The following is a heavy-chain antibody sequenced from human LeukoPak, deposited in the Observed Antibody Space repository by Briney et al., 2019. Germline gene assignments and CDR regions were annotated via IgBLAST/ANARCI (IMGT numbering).Heavy chain of an antibody. CDR1: GGSISSYY. D-gene: IGHD2-15*01. CDR3: ARDQSLGYCSGGSCPDPYYYYGMDV. V-gene: IGHV4-4*07. CDR2: IYTSGST. J-gene: IGHJ6*02. Sequence: SETLSLTCTVSGGSISSYYWSWIRQPAGKGLEWIGRIYTSGSTNYNPSLKSRVTMSVDTSKNQFSLKLSSVTAADTAVYYCARDQSLGYCSGGSCPDPYYYYGMDVWGQGTTVIVSS.